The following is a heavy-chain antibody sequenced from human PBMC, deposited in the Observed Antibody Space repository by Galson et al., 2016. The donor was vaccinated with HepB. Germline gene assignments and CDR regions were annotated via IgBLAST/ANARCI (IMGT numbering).Heavy chain of an antibody. J-gene: IGHJ4*02. CDR1: EFTFSSYA. D-gene: IGHD6-13*01. CDR3: AKDLWVRQQLAYYFDY. V-gene: IGHV3-23*01. Sequence: SLRLSCAASEFTFSSYAMAWVRQAPGKGLEWVSGISHSGGTTYYADSVKGRFTVSRDNSKNTLYLQMSSLRAEDTAVYYGAKDLWVRQQLAYYFDYWGQGTLVTVSS. CDR2: ISHSGGTT.